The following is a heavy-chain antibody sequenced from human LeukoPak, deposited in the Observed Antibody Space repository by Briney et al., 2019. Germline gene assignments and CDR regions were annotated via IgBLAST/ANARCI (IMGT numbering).Heavy chain of an antibody. D-gene: IGHD3-3*01. V-gene: IGHV4-39*07. CDR1: GGSISSGGYY. CDR2: INHSGST. CDR3: ARATVTIFGVVIIRSASNWFDP. Sequence: PSETLSLTCTVSGGSISSGGYYWSWIRQHPGKGLEWIGEINHSGSTNYNPSLKSRVTISVDTSKNQFSLKLSSVTAADTAVYYCARATVTIFGVVIIRSASNWFDPWGQGTLVTVSS. J-gene: IGHJ5*02.